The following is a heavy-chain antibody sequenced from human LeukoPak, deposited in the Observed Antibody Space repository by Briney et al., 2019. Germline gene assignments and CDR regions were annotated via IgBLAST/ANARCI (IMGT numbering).Heavy chain of an antibody. D-gene: IGHD5-24*01. CDR1: GGSIITLNW. CDR2: TYHSGSP. CDR3: ARRSDGYRGHFDY. J-gene: IGHJ4*02. V-gene: IGHV4-4*02. Sequence: SGTLSLTCALSGGSIITLNWWSWVRQPPGKGLEWIGETYHSGSPKYNPSLMGRVTISVDKSKSQFSLNLTSVTAADTAVYYCARRSDGYRGHFDYWGQGNLVTVSS.